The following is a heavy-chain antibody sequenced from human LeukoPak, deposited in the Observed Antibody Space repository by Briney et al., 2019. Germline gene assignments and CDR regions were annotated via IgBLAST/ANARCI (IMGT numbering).Heavy chain of an antibody. J-gene: IGHJ4*02. CDR2: ISSSGSTI. Sequence: GGSLRLSCAASGFTFSDYYMSWIRQAPGKGPEWVSYISSSGSTIYYADSVKGRFTISRDNAKNSLYLQMNSLRAEDTAVYYCARAGDDFWSGYYLDYWGQGTLVTVSS. V-gene: IGHV3-11*01. CDR3: ARAGDDFWSGYYLDY. CDR1: GFTFSDYY. D-gene: IGHD3-3*01.